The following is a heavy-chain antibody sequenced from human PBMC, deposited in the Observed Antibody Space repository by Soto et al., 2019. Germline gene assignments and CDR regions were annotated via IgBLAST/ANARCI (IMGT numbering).Heavy chain of an antibody. V-gene: IGHV3-23*01. CDR3: AKFSGYGSGPAHYYMDV. CDR1: GFTFSDYA. CDR2: ISGDGTTS. J-gene: IGHJ6*03. Sequence: PGGSLRLSCAASGFTFSDYAMTWVRQAPGKGLEWVSGISGDGTTSHYADSVKGRFTISRDNSKNTLYLQMNSLRAEDTAVYYCAKFSGYGSGPAHYYMDVWGKGTTVTVSS. D-gene: IGHD3-10*01.